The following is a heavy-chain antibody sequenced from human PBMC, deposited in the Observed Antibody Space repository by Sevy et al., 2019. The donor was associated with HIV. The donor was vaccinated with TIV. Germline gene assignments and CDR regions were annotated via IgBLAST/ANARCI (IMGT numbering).Heavy chain of an antibody. D-gene: IGHD1-26*01. CDR1: GFTFSSYA. V-gene: IGHV3-30-3*01. Sequence: GGSLRLSCAASGFTFSSYAMHWVRQAPGKGLEWVAVISYDGSNKYYADSVKGRFTISRDNSKNTLYLQMNSLRAEDTAVYYCASDFSGGSYYRAPHAFDIWGQGTMVTVS. J-gene: IGHJ3*02. CDR3: ASDFSGGSYYRAPHAFDI. CDR2: ISYDGSNK.